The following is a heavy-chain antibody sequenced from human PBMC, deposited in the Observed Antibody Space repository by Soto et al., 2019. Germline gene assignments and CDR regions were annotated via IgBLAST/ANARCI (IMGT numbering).Heavy chain of an antibody. CDR2: ISYDGSNK. CDR3: ARDFDY. Sequence: PGESLRLSCAASGFTFCSYAMHWVRQAPGKGLEWVAVISYDGSNKYYADSVKGRFTISRDNSKNTLYLQMNSLRAEDTAVYYCARDFDYWGQGTLVTVSS. V-gene: IGHV3-30-3*01. CDR1: GFTFCSYA. J-gene: IGHJ4*02.